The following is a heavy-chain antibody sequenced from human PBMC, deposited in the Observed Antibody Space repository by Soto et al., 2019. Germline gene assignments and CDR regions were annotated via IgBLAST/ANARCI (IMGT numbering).Heavy chain of an antibody. CDR2: ISGSGGST. D-gene: IGHD3-10*01. J-gene: IGHJ4*02. V-gene: IGHV3-23*01. Sequence: PGGSLRLSCAASGFTFSSYAMSWVRQAPGKGLEWVSAISGSGGSTYYADSVKGRFTISRDNSKNTLYLQMNSLRAEDTAVYYCATSVGVLLWFGDKGYFDYWGQGTLVTVSS. CDR3: ATSVGVLLWFGDKGYFDY. CDR1: GFTFSSYA.